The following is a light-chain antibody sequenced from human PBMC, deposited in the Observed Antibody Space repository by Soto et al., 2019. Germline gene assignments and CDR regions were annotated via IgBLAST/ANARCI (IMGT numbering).Light chain of an antibody. CDR3: QQYNNWPHT. CDR2: DAS. J-gene: IGKJ2*01. V-gene: IGKV3-11*01. Sequence: EIVLTQSPATLSLSPGERATLSCRASQSVSRYLSWYQQKPGQAPRLLIYDASNRATDIPARFSGSGSGTDFTLTISSLEPEDFAVYFCQQYNNWPHTFGQGTKLEIK. CDR1: QSVSRY.